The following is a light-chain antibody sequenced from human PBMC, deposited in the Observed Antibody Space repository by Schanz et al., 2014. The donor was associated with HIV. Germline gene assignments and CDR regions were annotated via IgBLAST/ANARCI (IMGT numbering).Light chain of an antibody. CDR1: QSVSSN. CDR2: GAF. CDR3: QQYSDWPPST. Sequence: EIVLTQSPVILSVSPGERATLSCRASQSVSSNLAWYQQKPGQAPRLLIYGAFTRATGIPVRFSGRGSGTEFTLTISGLQSEDFALYYCQQYSDWPPSTFGQGTKVEIK. J-gene: IGKJ2*01. V-gene: IGKV3-15*01.